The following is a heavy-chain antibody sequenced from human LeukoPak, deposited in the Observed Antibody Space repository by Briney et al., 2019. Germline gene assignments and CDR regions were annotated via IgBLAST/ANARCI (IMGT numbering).Heavy chain of an antibody. CDR2: ISYDGSNK. CDR1: GFTFSSYA. D-gene: IGHD3-22*01. V-gene: IGHV3-30*14. CDR3: ARVGIYDSSARDY. Sequence: GGSLRLSCAASGFTFSSYAMHWVRQAPGKGLEWVAVISYDGSNKYYADSVKGRFTISRDNSKNTLYLQMNSLRAEDTAVYYCARVGIYDSSARDYGGQGTLVTVSS. J-gene: IGHJ4*02.